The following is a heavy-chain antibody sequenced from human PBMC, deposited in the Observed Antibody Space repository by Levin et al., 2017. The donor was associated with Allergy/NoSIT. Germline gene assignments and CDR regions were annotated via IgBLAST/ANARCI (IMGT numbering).Heavy chain of an antibody. J-gene: IGHJ4*02. V-gene: IGHV4-34*01. CDR3: ARGHNDYIWGSYRGRPILFFDY. CDR2: INHSGST. CDR1: GGSFSGYY. Sequence: SQTLSLTCAVYGGSFSGYYWSWIRQPPGKGLEWIGEINHSGSTNYNPSLKSRVTISVDTSKNQFSLKLSSVTAADTAVYYCARGHNDYIWGSYRGRPILFFDYWGQGTLVTVSS. D-gene: IGHD3-16*02.